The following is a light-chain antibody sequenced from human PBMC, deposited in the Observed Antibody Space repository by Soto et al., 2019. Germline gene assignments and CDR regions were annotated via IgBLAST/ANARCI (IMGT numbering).Light chain of an antibody. Sequence: QSALTQPASVSGSPGQSITISCTGTSSDVGGYNYVSWYQQHPGKAPKLMIYYVSNRPSGVSNRFSGSTSGNTASLTISGLHAEDEADYYCSSYTSSSTLLYVFGTGTKRTVL. CDR3: SSYTSSSTLLYV. CDR1: SSDVGGYNY. CDR2: YVS. V-gene: IGLV2-14*01. J-gene: IGLJ1*01.